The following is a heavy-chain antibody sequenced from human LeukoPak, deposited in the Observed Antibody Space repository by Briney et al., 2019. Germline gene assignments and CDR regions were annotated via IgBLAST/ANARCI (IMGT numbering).Heavy chain of an antibody. CDR1: GFTFSSYA. CDR2: ISGSGGST. CDR3: AKGQSSAVAGTNDMDY. V-gene: IGHV3-23*01. Sequence: GGSLRLFCAASGFTFSSYAMSWVRQAPGKGLEWVSAISGSGGSTYYADSVKGRFTISRDNSKNTLYLQMNSLRAEDTAVYYCAKGQSSAVAGTNDMDYWGQGTLVTVSS. D-gene: IGHD6-19*01. J-gene: IGHJ4*02.